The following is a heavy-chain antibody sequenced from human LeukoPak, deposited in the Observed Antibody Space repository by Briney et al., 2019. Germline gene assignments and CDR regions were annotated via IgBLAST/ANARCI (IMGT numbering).Heavy chain of an antibody. Sequence: PSETLSLTCAVYGGSFSGYYWSWIRQPPGKGLEWIGEINHSGSTNYNPSLKSRVTISVDTSKNQFSLKLSSVTAADTAVYYCARGHKLRYFYWLPKNWFDPWGQGTQVTVSS. J-gene: IGHJ5*02. D-gene: IGHD3-9*01. CDR3: ARGHKLRYFYWLPKNWFDP. CDR1: GGSFSGYY. CDR2: INHSGST. V-gene: IGHV4-34*01.